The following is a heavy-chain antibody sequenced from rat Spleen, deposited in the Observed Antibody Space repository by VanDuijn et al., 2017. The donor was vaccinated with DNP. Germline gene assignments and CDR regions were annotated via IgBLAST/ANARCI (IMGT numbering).Heavy chain of an antibody. V-gene: IGHV5S13*01. CDR3: ARQPSSGDYFDY. J-gene: IGHJ2*01. CDR1: GFTFSNFG. CDR2: ISTGGSRT. Sequence: EVKLVESGGGLVQPGRSLKLSCATSGFTFSNFGMAWVRQAPTKGLEWVASISTGGSRTYYPDSVKGRFTISRDNAKSSLYLQMNSLKSEDTATYYCARQPSSGDYFDYWGQGVMVTVSS. D-gene: IGHD4-3*01.